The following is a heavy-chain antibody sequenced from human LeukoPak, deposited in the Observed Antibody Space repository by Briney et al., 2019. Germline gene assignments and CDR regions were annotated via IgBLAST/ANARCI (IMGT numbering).Heavy chain of an antibody. D-gene: IGHD3-22*01. CDR3: ARADYYYDSSGPMDY. Sequence: GGSLRLSCAASGFTFSSYAMSWVRQAPGKGLEWVSAISGSGGSTYYADSVKGRFTISRDNSKNTLYLQMNSLRAEDTAVYYCARADYYYDSSGPMDYWGQGTLVTVSS. V-gene: IGHV3-23*01. CDR1: GFTFSSYA. CDR2: ISGSGGST. J-gene: IGHJ4*02.